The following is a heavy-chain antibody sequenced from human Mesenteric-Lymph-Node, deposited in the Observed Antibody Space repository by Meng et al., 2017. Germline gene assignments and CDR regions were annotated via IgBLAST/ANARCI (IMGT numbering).Heavy chain of an antibody. Sequence: SETLSLTCAVYGGSFSGYYWSWIRQHPGKGLEWIGYIYYSGSTYYNPSLKSRVTISVDTSKNQFSLKLSSVTAADTAVYYCARGRITMVRGSIDYWGQGTLVTVDS. V-gene: IGHV4-31*11. D-gene: IGHD3-10*01. CDR3: ARGRITMVRGSIDY. J-gene: IGHJ4*02. CDR2: IYYSGST. CDR1: GGSFSGYY.